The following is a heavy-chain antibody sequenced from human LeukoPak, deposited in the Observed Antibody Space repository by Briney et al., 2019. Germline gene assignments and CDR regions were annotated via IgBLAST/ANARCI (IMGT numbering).Heavy chain of an antibody. V-gene: IGHV3-33*01. Sequence: PGKSLRLSCTASGFTFSDYGMDWVRQPPGKGLEWVAIIWDDGSNKTYEDSVKGRFTISRDNSKNTLYLQMNSLRAEDTAVYYCARGVDYYENSGTIDYWGQGTLVTVSS. CDR3: ARGVDYYENSGTIDY. J-gene: IGHJ4*02. D-gene: IGHD3-22*01. CDR1: GFTFSDYG. CDR2: IWDDGSNK.